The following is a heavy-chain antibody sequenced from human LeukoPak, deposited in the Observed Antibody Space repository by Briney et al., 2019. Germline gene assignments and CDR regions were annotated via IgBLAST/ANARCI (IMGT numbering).Heavy chain of an antibody. J-gene: IGHJ4*02. D-gene: IGHD2-8*01. Sequence: PSETLSLTCTVSGGSISSYYWSWIRQPPGKGLEWIGYIYYSGSTNYNPSLKSRVTISVDTSKNQFSLKLSSVTAADTAVYYCAGEGLYEREFDYWGQGTLVTVSS. CDR1: GGSISSYY. CDR2: IYYSGST. V-gene: IGHV4-59*08. CDR3: AGEGLYEREFDY.